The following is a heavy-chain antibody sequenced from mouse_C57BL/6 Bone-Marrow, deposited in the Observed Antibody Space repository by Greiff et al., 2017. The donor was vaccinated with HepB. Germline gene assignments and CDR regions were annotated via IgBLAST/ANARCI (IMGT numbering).Heavy chain of an antibody. CDR2: ISYDGSN. CDR3: VRVLSPYCFDY. Sequence: EVQLVESGPGLVKPSPSLSLTCSVSGYSITSCYYWNWNRQFPGNLLEWMGYISYDGSNNYNPSLKNRISITRDTSTNQFFLKLSSVTTEDTATYYCVRVLSPYCFDYWGQGTTLTVSS. J-gene: IGHJ2*01. V-gene: IGHV3-6*01. CDR1: GYSITSCYY.